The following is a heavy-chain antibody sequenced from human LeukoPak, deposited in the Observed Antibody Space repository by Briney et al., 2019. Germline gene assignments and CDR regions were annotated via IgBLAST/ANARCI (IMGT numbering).Heavy chain of an antibody. CDR1: GGSINNYH. D-gene: IGHD3-3*01. J-gene: IGHJ5*02. CDR2: ISDSGTT. CDR3: ARGGRFSLGP. Sequence: SEALSLTCSVSGGSINNYHWSWIRQPPGKGLEWIGYISDSGTTNYNPSLKSRFIISLDTSKNQLSLRMNSVTAADTAVYYCARGGRFSLGPWGQGTLVTVSS. V-gene: IGHV4-59*01.